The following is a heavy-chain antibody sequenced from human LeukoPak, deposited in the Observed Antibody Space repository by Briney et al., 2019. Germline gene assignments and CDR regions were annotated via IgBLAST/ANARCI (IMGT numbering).Heavy chain of an antibody. CDR1: GFTFSSYA. CDR2: ISGSGSST. D-gene: IGHD1-26*01. CDR3: AKPSLIVGATVGFDY. J-gene: IGHJ4*02. Sequence: GGSLRLSCAASGFTFSSYAMSWVRQAPGKGLEWVSAISGSGSSTYYADSVKGRFTISRDNSKNTLYLQMNRLRAEDTAVYYCAKPSLIVGATVGFDYWGQGTLVTVSS. V-gene: IGHV3-23*01.